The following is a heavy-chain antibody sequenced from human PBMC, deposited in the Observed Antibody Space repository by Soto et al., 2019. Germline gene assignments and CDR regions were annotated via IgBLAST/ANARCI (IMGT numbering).Heavy chain of an antibody. Sequence: ASVKVSCKASGYTFTSYGISWVRQAPGQGLEWMGWINPNSGGANYAQKFQGRVTMTRDTSISTACMELSRLRSDDTAVYYCARAAIAARPRGWFDPWGQGTLVTVSS. CDR2: INPNSGGA. J-gene: IGHJ5*02. CDR1: GYTFTSYG. CDR3: ARAAIAARPRGWFDP. D-gene: IGHD6-6*01. V-gene: IGHV1-2*02.